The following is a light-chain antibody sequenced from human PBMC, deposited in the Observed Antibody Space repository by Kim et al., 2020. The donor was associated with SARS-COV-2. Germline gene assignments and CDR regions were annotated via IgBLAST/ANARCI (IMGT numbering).Light chain of an antibody. CDR1: SSDIGAGYD. J-gene: IGLJ3*02. CDR3: QSYDSRLSGWV. V-gene: IGLV1-40*01. CDR2: ADT. Sequence: QRVTISCTGSSSDIGAGYDVHWYQQLPGRAPKLLIFADTRRPSGVPDRLSGSKSGTSASLAITGLQVEDEADYYCQSYDSRLSGWVFGGGTQLTVL.